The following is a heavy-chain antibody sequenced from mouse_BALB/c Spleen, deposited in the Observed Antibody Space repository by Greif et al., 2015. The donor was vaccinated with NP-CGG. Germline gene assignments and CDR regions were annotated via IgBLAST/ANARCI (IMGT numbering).Heavy chain of an antibody. D-gene: IGHD2-14*01. CDR1: GFTFSSYA. CDR3: ASLAYYRYLYYFDY. CDR2: ISSGGST. J-gene: IGHJ2*01. V-gene: IGHV5-6-5*01. Sequence: EVMLVESGGGLVKPGGSLKLSCAASGFTFSSYAMSWVRQTPEKRLEWVASISSGGSTYYPDSVKGRFTISRDNARNILYLQMSSLRSEDTAMYYCASLAYYRYLYYFDYWGQGTTLTVSS.